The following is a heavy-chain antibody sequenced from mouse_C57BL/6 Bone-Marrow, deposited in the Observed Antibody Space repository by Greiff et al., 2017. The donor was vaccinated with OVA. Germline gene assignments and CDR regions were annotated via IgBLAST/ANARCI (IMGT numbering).Heavy chain of an antibody. CDR3: ARRGAGTSWFDY. J-gene: IGHJ3*01. CDR2: IYPRDGST. CDR1: GYTFTSYD. Sequence: QVQLQQSGPELVKPGASVKLSCKASGYTFTSYDINWVKQRPGQGLEWIGWIYPRDGSTQYNEKFKGKATLTVDKSSSTAYLELHSLTSEDSAVYFWARRGAGTSWFDYWGQGTLVTVSA. D-gene: IGHD4-1*01. V-gene: IGHV1-85*01.